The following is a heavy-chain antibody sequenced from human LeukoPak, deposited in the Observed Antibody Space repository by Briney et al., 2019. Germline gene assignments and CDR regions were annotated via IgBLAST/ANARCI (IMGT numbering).Heavy chain of an antibody. Sequence: SQTLSLTCTVSSASISSGGYYWSWLRQHPGKGLEWIGYIYYSGSTYYNPSLKSRFTISVDTSKNQFYLKLSSVTAADTAVYYCARSTVVMFGYFDYWGQGTLVTVSS. V-gene: IGHV4-31*03. CDR1: SASISSGGYY. CDR2: IYYSGST. J-gene: IGHJ4*02. D-gene: IGHD4-23*01. CDR3: ARSTVVMFGYFDY.